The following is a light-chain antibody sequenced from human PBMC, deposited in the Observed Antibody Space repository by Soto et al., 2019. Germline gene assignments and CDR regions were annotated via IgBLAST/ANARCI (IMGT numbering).Light chain of an antibody. Sequence: EIVLTQSPGTLSLSPGERATLSCRASQSVSSSYLAWYQQKPGQAPRLLIYGASSRATGIPDRFSGSGSGTDFTLTISRLEPEDFAVYYCQQYGSSPSITFGQGTRLDIK. V-gene: IGKV3-20*01. CDR3: QQYGSSPSIT. J-gene: IGKJ5*01. CDR1: QSVSSSY. CDR2: GAS.